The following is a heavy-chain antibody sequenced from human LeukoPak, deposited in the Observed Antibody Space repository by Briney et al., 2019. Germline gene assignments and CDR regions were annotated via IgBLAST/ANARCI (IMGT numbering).Heavy chain of an antibody. J-gene: IGHJ4*02. D-gene: IGHD3-10*01. V-gene: IGHV4-30-2*01. CDR2: IYHSGST. Sequence: SETLSLTCAVSGGSISSGGYSWSWIRQPPGKGLEWIGYIYHSGSTYYNPSLKSRVTISVDRSKNQFSLKLSSVTAADTAVYYCARRGPGSGFDYWGQGTLDTVSS. CDR1: GGSISSGGYS. CDR3: ARRGPGSGFDY.